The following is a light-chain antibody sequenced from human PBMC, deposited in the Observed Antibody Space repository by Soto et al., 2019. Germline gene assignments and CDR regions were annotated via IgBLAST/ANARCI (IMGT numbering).Light chain of an antibody. CDR3: SSYTSSSTLEV. J-gene: IGLJ2*01. CDR2: DVT. Sequence: QSALTQPASVSGSPGQSITISCTGTSSDVGGYNYVSWYQQHPGKAPKLMIFDVTYRPSGVSNRFSCSKSGNTASLTISGLQPEDEADYYCSSYTSSSTLEVFGGGTKLTVL. V-gene: IGLV2-14*01. CDR1: SSDVGGYNY.